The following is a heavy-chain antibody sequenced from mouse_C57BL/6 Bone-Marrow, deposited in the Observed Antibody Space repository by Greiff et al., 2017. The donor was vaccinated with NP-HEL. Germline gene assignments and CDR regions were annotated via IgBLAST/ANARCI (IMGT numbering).Heavy chain of an antibody. Sequence: EVQLQQSGPGMVKPSQSLSLTCTVTGYSITSGYDWHWIRHFPGNKLEWMGYISYSGSTNYNPSLKSRISITHDTSKNHFFLKLNSVTTEDTATYYCASGDSSGLPGFAYWGQGTLVTVSA. V-gene: IGHV3-1*01. D-gene: IGHD3-2*01. CDR2: ISYSGST. J-gene: IGHJ3*01. CDR3: ASGDSSGLPGFAY. CDR1: GYSITSGYD.